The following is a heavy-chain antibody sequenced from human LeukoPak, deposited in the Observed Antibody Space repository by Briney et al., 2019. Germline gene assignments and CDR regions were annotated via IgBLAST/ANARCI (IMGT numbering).Heavy chain of an antibody. V-gene: IGHV3-7*01. CDR3: ARGLYSSGWYEGSFDY. CDR1: GFTFSSYW. CDR2: IKQDGSEK. J-gene: IGHJ4*02. Sequence: GGSLRLSCAASGFTFSSYWMSWVRQAPGKGLEWVANIKQDGSEKYYVDSVKGRFTISRDNAKNSLYLQMNSLRAEDSAVYYCARGLYSSGWYEGSFDYWGQGTLVTVSS. D-gene: IGHD6-19*01.